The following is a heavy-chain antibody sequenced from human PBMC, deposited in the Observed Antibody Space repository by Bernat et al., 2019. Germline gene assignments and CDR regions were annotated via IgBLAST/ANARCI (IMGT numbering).Heavy chain of an antibody. D-gene: IGHD6-13*01. V-gene: IGHV3-11*01. CDR1: GFTFSDYY. CDR2: ISGSGRPI. CDR3: ARGDFYTSSLN. J-gene: IGHJ4*02. Sequence: QVQLVESGGGSVKPGGSLRLSCAASGFTFSDYYMSWIRQAPGKGLEWLSYISGSGRPIYYADSVKGRFTISRDNAKNSLYLQMNGLRAEDTAVYYCARGDFYTSSLNWGQGTLVTVSS.